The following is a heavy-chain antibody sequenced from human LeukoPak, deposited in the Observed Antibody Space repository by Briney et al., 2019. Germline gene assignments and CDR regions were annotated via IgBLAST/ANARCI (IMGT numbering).Heavy chain of an antibody. V-gene: IGHV3-64D*06. Sequence: GGSLRLSCSASGFTFSSYAMHWVRQAPGKGLEYVSAISSNGGSTYYADSVKGRFTISRDNSKNTLYLQMSSLRAEDAAAYYCVKHTVAGLDYWGQGTLVTVSS. CDR3: VKHTVAGLDY. CDR1: GFTFSSYA. CDR2: ISSNGGST. D-gene: IGHD6-19*01. J-gene: IGHJ4*02.